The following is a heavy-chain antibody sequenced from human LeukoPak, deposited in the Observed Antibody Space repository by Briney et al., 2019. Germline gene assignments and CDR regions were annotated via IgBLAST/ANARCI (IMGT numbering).Heavy chain of an antibody. Sequence: PGGSLRLSCAASGFTVSSNYMSWVRQAPGKGLEWVSIIYSSGNTYYADSVKGRFTISRDNSKNTLYLQMNSLRAEDTAVYYCAKEDRSGGSCDYWGQGTLVTVSS. CDR2: IYSSGNT. J-gene: IGHJ4*02. V-gene: IGHV3-53*01. CDR1: GFTVSSNY. D-gene: IGHD2-15*01. CDR3: AKEDRSGGSCDY.